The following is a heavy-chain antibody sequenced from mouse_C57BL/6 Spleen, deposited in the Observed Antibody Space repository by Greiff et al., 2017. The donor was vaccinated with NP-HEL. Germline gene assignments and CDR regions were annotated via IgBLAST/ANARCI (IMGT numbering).Heavy chain of an antibody. Sequence: QVQLKQPGAELVKPGASVKLSCKASGYTFTSYWMHWVKQRPGRGLEWIGRIDPNSGGTKYNEKFKSKATLTVDKPSSTAYMQLSSLTSEDSAVYYCARREDSAPYYAMDYWGQGTSVTVSS. V-gene: IGHV1-72*01. CDR1: GYTFTSYW. CDR3: ARREDSAPYYAMDY. J-gene: IGHJ4*01. CDR2: IDPNSGGT.